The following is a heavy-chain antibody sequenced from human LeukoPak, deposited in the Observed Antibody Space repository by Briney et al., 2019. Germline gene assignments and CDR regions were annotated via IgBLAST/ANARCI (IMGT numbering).Heavy chain of an antibody. CDR3: ARDRSPRLSGSYSD. CDR1: GGTFSSYA. Sequence: ASVKVSCKASGGTFSSYAISWVRQAPGQGLEWMGRINPNSGGTNYAQKFQGRVTMTRDTSISTAYMELSRLRSDDTAVYYCARDRSPRLSGSYSDWGQGTLVTVSS. J-gene: IGHJ4*02. V-gene: IGHV1-2*06. D-gene: IGHD1-26*01. CDR2: INPNSGGT.